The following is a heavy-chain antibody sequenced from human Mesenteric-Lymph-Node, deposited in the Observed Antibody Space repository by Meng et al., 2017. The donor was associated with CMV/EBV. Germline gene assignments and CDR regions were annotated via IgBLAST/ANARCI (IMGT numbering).Heavy chain of an antibody. CDR3: ARARGGRAITGTTRPFDY. V-gene: IGHV4-38-2*02. CDR2: ISHSGSA. D-gene: IGHD1-7*01. J-gene: IGHJ4*02. CDR1: GYSISSDYY. Sequence: GSLRLSCIVSGYSISSDYYWGWIRQPPGKGLEWIGSISHSGSAYYNPSLNSRISISLDTSRNQFSLSLTSVTAADTAVYYCARARGGRAITGTTRPFDYWGQGTLVTVSS.